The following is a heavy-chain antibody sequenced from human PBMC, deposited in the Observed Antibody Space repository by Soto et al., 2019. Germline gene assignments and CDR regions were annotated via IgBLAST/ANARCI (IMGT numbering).Heavy chain of an antibody. Sequence: LSCAASGFTFSSYAMSWVRQAPGKGLEWVSAISGSGGSTYYADSVKGRFTISRDNSKNTLYLQMNSLRAEDTAVYYCAKLVPSVVVPAAIPYWGQGTLVTVSS. V-gene: IGHV3-23*01. CDR3: AKLVPSVVVPAAIPY. J-gene: IGHJ4*02. D-gene: IGHD2-2*02. CDR1: GFTFSSYA. CDR2: ISGSGGST.